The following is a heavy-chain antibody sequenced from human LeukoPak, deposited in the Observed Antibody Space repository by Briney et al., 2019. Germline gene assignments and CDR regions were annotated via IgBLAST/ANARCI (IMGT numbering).Heavy chain of an antibody. V-gene: IGHV4-39*07. Sequence: PSETLSLTCTVSGGSISSSSYYWGWIRQPPGKGLEWIGRIYTSGSTNYNPSLKSRVTMSVDTSKNQFSLKLSSVTAADTAVYYCARGKYYYDSSGYFRFDYWGQGTLVTVSS. CDR2: IYTSGST. D-gene: IGHD3-22*01. CDR1: GGSISSSSYY. J-gene: IGHJ4*02. CDR3: ARGKYYYDSSGYFRFDY.